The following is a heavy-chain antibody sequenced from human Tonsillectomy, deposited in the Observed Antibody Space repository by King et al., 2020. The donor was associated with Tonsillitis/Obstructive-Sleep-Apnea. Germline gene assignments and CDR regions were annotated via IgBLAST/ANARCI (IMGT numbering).Heavy chain of an antibody. D-gene: IGHD3-22*01. CDR2: IKEDGSEK. J-gene: IGHJ3*02. CDR3: ARVLDYYEGSGYRAFDI. CDR1: GFTFSSFW. Sequence: VQLVESGGGLVQPGGSLRLSCAASGFTFSSFWMTWVRQAPGKGLEWVANIKEDGSEKYYVDSVKGRFTISRDNAKNSLYLQMNSLRAEDTAVYYCARVLDYYEGSGYRAFDIWGQGTMVTVSP. V-gene: IGHV3-7*03.